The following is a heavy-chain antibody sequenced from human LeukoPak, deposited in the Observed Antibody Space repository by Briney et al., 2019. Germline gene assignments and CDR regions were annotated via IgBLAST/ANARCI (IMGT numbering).Heavy chain of an antibody. CDR2: ICYSGST. CDR1: GGSISSSSYY. J-gene: IGHJ6*03. V-gene: IGHV4-39*07. CDR3: ARLNYYYMDV. Sequence: PSETLSLTCTVSGGSISSSSYYWGWIRQPPGKGLEWIGSICYSGSTNYNPSLKSRVTISVDTSKNQFSLKLSSVTAADTAVYYCARLNYYYMDVWGKGTTVTVSS.